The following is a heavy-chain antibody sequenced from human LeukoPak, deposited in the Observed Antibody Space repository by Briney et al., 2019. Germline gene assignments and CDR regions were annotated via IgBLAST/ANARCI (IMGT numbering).Heavy chain of an antibody. Sequence: SETLSLTCTVSGGSISSSFWSWIRQAPVGGLEWIGYIYSSGNTTYNPSLKSRATMSVDTSKNQFSLKLTSMSVADTAVYFCVRVPDGIRFDYWGQGALVTVSS. D-gene: IGHD1-26*01. CDR3: VRVPDGIRFDY. CDR1: GGSISSSF. V-gene: IGHV4-4*09. CDR2: IYSSGNT. J-gene: IGHJ4*02.